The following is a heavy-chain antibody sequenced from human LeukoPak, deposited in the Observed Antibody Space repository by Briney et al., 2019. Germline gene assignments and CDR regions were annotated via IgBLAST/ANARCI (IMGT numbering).Heavy chain of an antibody. CDR2: INHSGST. D-gene: IGHD1-26*01. J-gene: IGHJ4*02. Sequence: SETLSLTCAVSGGSLSGYYWTWTRQPPGKGLEWIGEINHSGSTNYNPSLKSRVTMSVDTSKNQFSLRLSSVTAADTAIYYCARGISGSGSYGHFDYWGQGILVTVSS. V-gene: IGHV4-34*01. CDR3: ARGISGSGSYGHFDY. CDR1: GGSLSGYY.